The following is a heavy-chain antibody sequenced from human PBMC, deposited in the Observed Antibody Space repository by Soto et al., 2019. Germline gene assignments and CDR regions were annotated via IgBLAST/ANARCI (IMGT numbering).Heavy chain of an antibody. D-gene: IGHD3-10*01. J-gene: IGHJ5*01. Sequence: QVQLVESGGGVVQPGRSLTLSCVASGFTLSNYGMHWVRQAPGKGLEWVDVIWYDGTTTYSADSVKGRFSISRDNSKNALFLRLSSHGGEEAAVYYCGRNVGSLGSSGGFDSWGQGTLVTVSS. CDR2: IWYDGTTT. CDR3: GRNVGSLGSSGGFDS. V-gene: IGHV3-33*03. CDR1: GFTLSNYG.